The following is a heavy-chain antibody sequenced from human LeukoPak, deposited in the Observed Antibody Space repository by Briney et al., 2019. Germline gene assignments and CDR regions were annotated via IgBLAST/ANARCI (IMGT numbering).Heavy chain of an antibody. CDR1: GFSISSGYY. CDR3: ARFLTIARGSN. CDR2: IYHSGST. J-gene: IGHJ4*02. D-gene: IGHD3-10*01. Sequence: SETLSLTCTVSGFSISSGYYWGWIRQPPGKGLEWIGCIYHSGSTYYNPSLKSRVTISIDTSKNQFSLMLSSVTAADTAVYYCARFLTIARGSNWGQGTLVTVSS. V-gene: IGHV4-38-2*02.